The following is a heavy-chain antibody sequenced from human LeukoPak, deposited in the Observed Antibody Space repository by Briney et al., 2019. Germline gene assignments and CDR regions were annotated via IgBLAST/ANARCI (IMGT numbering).Heavy chain of an antibody. CDR1: GFTFSSYA. V-gene: IGHV3-23*01. J-gene: IGHJ5*02. CDR2: ISGST. Sequence: GGSLRLSCAASGFTFSSYAMSWVRQAPGKGLEWVSAISGSTYYADSVRGRFTISRDNSRNTMYLQMNSLRAEDTAVYYCAKGYCSSTSCSRFDPWGQGTLVTVSS. D-gene: IGHD2-2*01. CDR3: AKGYCSSTSCSRFDP.